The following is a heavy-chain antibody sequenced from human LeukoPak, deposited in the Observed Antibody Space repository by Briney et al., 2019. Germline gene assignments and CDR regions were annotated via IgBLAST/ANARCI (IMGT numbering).Heavy chain of an antibody. Sequence: GGSLRLSCAASGFTFSSYTMNWVRQAPGKGLEWVSYIDLSGSTLYYVDSVKGRFTISRDNAKNSLYLQMNSLRAEDTALYHCARGLGAVAARPYDWFDPWGQGTLVTVSS. CDR3: ARGLGAVAARPYDWFDP. CDR2: IDLSGSTL. J-gene: IGHJ5*02. V-gene: IGHV3-48*04. D-gene: IGHD6-6*01. CDR1: GFTFSSYT.